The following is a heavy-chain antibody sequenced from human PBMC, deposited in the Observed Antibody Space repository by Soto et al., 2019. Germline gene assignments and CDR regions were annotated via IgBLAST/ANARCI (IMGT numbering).Heavy chain of an antibody. D-gene: IGHD3-10*01. V-gene: IGHV1-2*04. CDR2: INPNSGGT. CDR1: GYTFTGYY. CDR3: ARGGPILWFGSYYYYYMDV. Sequence: ASVKVSCKASGYTFTGYYMHWVRQAPGQGLEWMGWINPNSGGTNYAQKFQGWVTMTRDTSIRTAYMELSRLRSDDTAVYYCARGGPILWFGSYYYYYMDVWGKGTTVTVSS. J-gene: IGHJ6*03.